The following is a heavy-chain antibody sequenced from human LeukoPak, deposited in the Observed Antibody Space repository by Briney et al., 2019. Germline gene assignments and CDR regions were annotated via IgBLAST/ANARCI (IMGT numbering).Heavy chain of an antibody. V-gene: IGHV3-30*18. J-gene: IGHJ3*01. Sequence: HAGGSLRLSCAASGFTFSDYYMSWIRQAPGKGLEWVAVISYDGSDRYYSDSVKGRFTISRDNFKNTLSLQMNSLRPEDTAVYYCAKGTLGLAAASDALDFWGQGTMVTVSS. CDR3: AKGTLGLAAASDALDF. CDR1: GFTFSDYY. D-gene: IGHD6-13*01. CDR2: ISYDGSDR.